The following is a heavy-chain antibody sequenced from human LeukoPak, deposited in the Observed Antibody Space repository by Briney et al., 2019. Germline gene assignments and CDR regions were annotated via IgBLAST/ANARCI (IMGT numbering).Heavy chain of an antibody. CDR2: IRYDGTNK. D-gene: IGHD4-17*01. CDR1: GFTFSSYV. Sequence: GGSLRLSCAASGFTFSSYVMHWVRQAPGKGLEWVAFIRYDGTNKYYADSVKGRFTISRDNSKNTLYLQMISLRTEDTAVYYCAKPTVTHFDYWGQGTLVTVSS. V-gene: IGHV3-30*02. J-gene: IGHJ4*02. CDR3: AKPTVTHFDY.